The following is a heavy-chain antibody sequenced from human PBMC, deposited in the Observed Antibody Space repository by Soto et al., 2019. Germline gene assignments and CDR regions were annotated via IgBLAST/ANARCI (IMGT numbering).Heavy chain of an antibody. V-gene: IGHV3-21*01. D-gene: IGHD6-6*01. CDR2: ISSSSSYI. J-gene: IGHJ4*02. CDR1: GSTFRSYR. Sequence: EVQLVESGGGLAKLGGSLRLSVAASGSTFRSYRMNWFGQAPGRGLEWVSSISSSSSYIYYADSVKGRFTISRDNAKNSLYLQMNSLRAEDTAVYYCARPPTYSSSHTIDYWGQGTLVTVSS. CDR3: ARPPTYSSSHTIDY.